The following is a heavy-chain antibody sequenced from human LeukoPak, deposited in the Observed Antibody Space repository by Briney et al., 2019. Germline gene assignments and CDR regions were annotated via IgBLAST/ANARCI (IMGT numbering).Heavy chain of an antibody. CDR1: GYTFTSYD. D-gene: IGHD3-16*01. CDR3: ARVGWGPPPDAFDI. J-gene: IGHJ3*02. Sequence: ASVKVSCKASGYTFTSYDINWVRQATGQGLEWMGWMNPNSGSTGYAQKFQGRVTMTTDTSTSTAYMELRSLRSDDTAVYYCARVGWGPPPDAFDIWGQGTMVTVSS. CDR2: MNPNSGST. V-gene: IGHV1-8*01.